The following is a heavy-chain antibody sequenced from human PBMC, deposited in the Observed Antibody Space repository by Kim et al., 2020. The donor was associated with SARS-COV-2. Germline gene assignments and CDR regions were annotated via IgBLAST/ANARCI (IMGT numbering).Heavy chain of an antibody. V-gene: IGHV3-9*01. CDR1: GFTFDDYA. CDR2: ISWNSGSI. CDR3: AKEGEGFDY. Sequence: GGSLRLSCAASGFTFDDYAMHWVRQAPGKGLEWVSGISWNSGSIGYADSVKGRFTISRDNAKNSLYLQMNSLRAEDTALYYCAKEGEGFDYWGQGTLVTV. D-gene: IGHD3-10*01. J-gene: IGHJ4*02.